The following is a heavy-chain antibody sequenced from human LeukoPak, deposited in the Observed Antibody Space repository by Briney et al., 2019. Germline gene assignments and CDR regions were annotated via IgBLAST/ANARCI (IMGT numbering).Heavy chain of an antibody. CDR3: ASSWDLSGLDY. D-gene: IGHD3-10*01. Sequence: SSETLSLTCTVSGGSISSYYWSWIRQPPGKGLEWIGYIYYSGSANYNPSLKSRVTISVDTSKNQFSLKLSSVTAADTAVYYCASSWDLSGLDYWGQGTLVTVSS. J-gene: IGHJ4*02. V-gene: IGHV4-59*01. CDR2: IYYSGSA. CDR1: GGSISSYY.